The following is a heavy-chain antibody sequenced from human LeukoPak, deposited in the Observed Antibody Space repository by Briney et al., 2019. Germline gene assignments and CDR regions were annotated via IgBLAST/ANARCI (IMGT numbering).Heavy chain of an antibody. J-gene: IGHJ4*02. CDR3: ARDAGATPEGFGDY. V-gene: IGHV3-21*01. CDR1: GFTFSSYS. D-gene: IGHD1-26*01. Sequence: GGSLRLPCAASGFTFSSYSMNWVRQAPGKGLEWVSSISSSSSYIYYADSVKGRFTISRDNAKNSLYLQMNSLRAEDTAVYYCARDAGATPEGFGDYWGQGTLVTVSS. CDR2: ISSSSSYI.